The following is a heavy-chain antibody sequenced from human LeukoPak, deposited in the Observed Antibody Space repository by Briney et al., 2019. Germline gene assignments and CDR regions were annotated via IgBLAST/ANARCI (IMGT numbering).Heavy chain of an antibody. CDR1: GGPISSYY. V-gene: IGHV4-59*01. Sequence: SETLSLTCTVSGGPISSYYWSWIRQPPGKGLEWIGYIYYSGSTNYNPSLKSRVTISVDTSKNQFSLKLSSVTAADTAVYYCARQSLGYFDYWGQGTLVTVSS. CDR3: ARQSLGYFDY. CDR2: IYYSGST. D-gene: IGHD6-19*01. J-gene: IGHJ4*02.